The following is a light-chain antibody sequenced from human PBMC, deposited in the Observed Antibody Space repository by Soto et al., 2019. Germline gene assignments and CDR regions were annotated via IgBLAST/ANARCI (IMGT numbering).Light chain of an antibody. CDR2: GSS. Sequence: QSVLTQPPSVSGAPGRRVTISCTGSSSNIGAGYDVHWYQQLPGTAPKLLIYGSSNRPSGVPDRFSGSKSGTSASLAINGLQAEDEADYYCQSYDSSLRGVVFGGGTKVTVL. CDR1: SSNIGAGYD. CDR3: QSYDSSLRGVV. V-gene: IGLV1-40*01. J-gene: IGLJ2*01.